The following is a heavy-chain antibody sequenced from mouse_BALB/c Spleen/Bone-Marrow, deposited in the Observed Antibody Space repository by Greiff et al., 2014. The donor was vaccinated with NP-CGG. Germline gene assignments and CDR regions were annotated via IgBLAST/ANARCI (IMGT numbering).Heavy chain of an antibody. V-gene: IGHV7-3*02. CDR2: IRNKANGYTT. CDR1: GFTFTDYF. Sequence: DVMLVESGGGLVQPGGSLRLSCTTSGFTFTDYFMTWVRQPPGKALEWLGFIRNKANGYTTEYNPSVKGRFTISRDTSQSILYLQMNTLRAEDSAIYFCARDYSGYFDFWGQGTTLTVSS. J-gene: IGHJ2*01. CDR3: ARDYSGYFDF. D-gene: IGHD5-1*01.